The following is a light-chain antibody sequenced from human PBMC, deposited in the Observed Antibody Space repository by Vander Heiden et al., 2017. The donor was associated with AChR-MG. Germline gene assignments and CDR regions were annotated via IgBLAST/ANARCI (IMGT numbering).Light chain of an antibody. CDR1: QSISSY. V-gene: IGKV1-39*01. J-gene: IGKJ3*01. Sequence: MTQPPSSLSASVGDRVTITCRASQSISSYLNWYQHKPGKAPKLLIYAAYTLQSGVPSRFSGSGSGTDFTLTISSLQPEDFATYYCQQSYSTPFTFGPGTKVDIK. CDR3: QQSYSTPFT. CDR2: AAY.